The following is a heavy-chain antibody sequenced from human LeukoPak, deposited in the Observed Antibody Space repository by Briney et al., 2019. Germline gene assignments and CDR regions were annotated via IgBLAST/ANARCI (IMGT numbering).Heavy chain of an antibody. CDR1: GYTFTGYY. Sequence: GASVKVSCKASGYTFTGYYMHWVRQAPGQGLEWMGWINPNSGGTNYAQKFQGRVTMTRDTSISTAYMELSRLRSDDTAVYYCNQIVPAAHGYYYMNVWGKGTTVTVSS. CDR2: INPNSGGT. CDR3: NQIVPAAHGYYYMNV. D-gene: IGHD2-2*01. V-gene: IGHV1-2*02. J-gene: IGHJ6*03.